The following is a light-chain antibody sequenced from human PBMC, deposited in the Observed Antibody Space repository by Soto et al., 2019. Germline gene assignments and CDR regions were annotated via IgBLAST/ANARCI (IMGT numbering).Light chain of an antibody. CDR1: SSDVGTYNL. CDR2: EGT. Sequence: QSALTQTAAVYGSPGQSITISCNGTSSDVGTYNLVSWYQQHPGKAPKLMIYEGTKRPSGFSNRFSGSKSGNTASLTISGLQAEDEAYYYFCSYERNNILVFGGGTKLNFL. CDR3: CSYERNNILV. V-gene: IGLV2-23*01. J-gene: IGLJ2*01.